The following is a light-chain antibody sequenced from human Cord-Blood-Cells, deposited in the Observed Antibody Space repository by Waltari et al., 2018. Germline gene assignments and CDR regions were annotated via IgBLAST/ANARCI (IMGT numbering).Light chain of an antibody. CDR2: DAS. CDR3: QQYDNLLT. Sequence: DIQLTQSPSSLSASVGERATITCQASQDISNYLNWYQQKPGKAPKLLIYDASNLETGVPSRFSGSGSRTDFTFTISSLQPEDIATYYCQQYDNLLTFGGGTKVEIK. CDR1: QDISNY. V-gene: IGKV1-33*01. J-gene: IGKJ4*01.